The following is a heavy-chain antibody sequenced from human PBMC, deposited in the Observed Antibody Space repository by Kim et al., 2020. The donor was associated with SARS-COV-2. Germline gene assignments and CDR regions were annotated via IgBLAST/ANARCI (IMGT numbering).Heavy chain of an antibody. J-gene: IGHJ4*02. CDR3: ARDRWFGELSGY. Sequence: GGSLRLSCAASGFTFSSYAMHWVRQAPGKGLEWVAVISYDGSNKYYADSVKGRFTISRDNSKNTLYLQMNSLRAEDTAVYYCARDRWFGELSGYWGQGTLVTVSS. D-gene: IGHD3-10*01. V-gene: IGHV3-30*04. CDR2: ISYDGSNK. CDR1: GFTFSSYA.